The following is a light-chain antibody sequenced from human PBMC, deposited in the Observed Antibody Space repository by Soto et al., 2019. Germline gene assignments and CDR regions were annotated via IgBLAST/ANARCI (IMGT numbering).Light chain of an antibody. CDR1: QSVSSN. CDR3: QQYNNWPRT. J-gene: IGKJ1*01. CDR2: GAS. Sequence: EILMTQSPATLSESPGERAILSCRASQSVSSNLAWYQQKPGQAPRLLIYGASTRATGIPARFSGSGSGTEFTLTISSLQSEDFAVYYCQQYNNWPRTFGQGTRVEIK. V-gene: IGKV3-15*01.